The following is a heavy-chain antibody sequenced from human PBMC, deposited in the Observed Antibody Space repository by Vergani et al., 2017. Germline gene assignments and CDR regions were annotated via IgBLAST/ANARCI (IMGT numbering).Heavy chain of an antibody. CDR2: INHSGST. CDR1: GGSFSGYY. J-gene: IGHJ6*02. D-gene: IGHD3-10*01. CDR3: ARGARLSQYYYGSGSNKGGYYYGMDV. V-gene: IGHV4-34*01. Sequence: QVQLQQWGAGLLKPSETLSLTCAVYGGSFSGYYWSWFRQPPGKGLEWFGEINHSGSTNYNPSLKSRVTISVDTSKNQFSLKLSSVTAADTAVYYCARGARLSQYYYGSGSNKGGYYYGMDVWGQGTTVTVSS.